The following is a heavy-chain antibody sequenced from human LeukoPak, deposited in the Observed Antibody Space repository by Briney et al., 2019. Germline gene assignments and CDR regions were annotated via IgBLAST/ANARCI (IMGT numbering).Heavy chain of an antibody. CDR1: GFTFSSYA. V-gene: IGHV3-23*01. D-gene: IGHD3-9*01. CDR2: ISGSGGST. J-gene: IGHJ4*02. CDR3: AKAPDAIRYFDYGEDYFDY. Sequence: PGGSLRLYCAASGFTFSSYAMSWVRQAPGKGLEWVSAISGSGGSTYYADSVKGRFTISRDNSKNTLYLQMNSLRAEDTAVYYFAKAPDAIRYFDYGEDYFDYWGQGTLVTVSS.